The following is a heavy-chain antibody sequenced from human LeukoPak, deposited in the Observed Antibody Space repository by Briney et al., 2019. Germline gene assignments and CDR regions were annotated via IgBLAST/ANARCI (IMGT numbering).Heavy chain of an antibody. Sequence: KPSETLSLTCIVSGGSINSPLNYWGWIRQPPGKGLEWIGSINYVGSTHHNPSLKSRVTISVDTSKNQFSLKLSSVTAADTAVYYYASLGSLGPPIVVTNQPYWGQGTLVTVSS. D-gene: IGHD2-21*01. V-gene: IGHV4-39*01. CDR3: ASLGSLGPPIVVTNQPY. J-gene: IGHJ4*02. CDR2: INYVGST. CDR1: GGSINSPLNY.